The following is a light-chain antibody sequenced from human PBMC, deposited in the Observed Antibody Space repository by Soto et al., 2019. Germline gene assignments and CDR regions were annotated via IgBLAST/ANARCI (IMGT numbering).Light chain of an antibody. CDR2: EVS. Sequence: QSVLAQPGSVSGSPGQSITISCTGTSGDVDAFDYASWYQQHPGKAPKLMIFEVSDRPSGVSDRFSGSKSGSTASLTISGLQAEDEADYFCTSFTSSSTQVFGTGTKVTVL. V-gene: IGLV2-14*01. CDR1: SGDVDAFDY. J-gene: IGLJ1*01. CDR3: TSFTSSSTQV.